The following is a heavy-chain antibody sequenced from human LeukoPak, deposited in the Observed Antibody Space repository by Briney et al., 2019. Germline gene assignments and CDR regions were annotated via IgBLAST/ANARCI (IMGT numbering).Heavy chain of an antibody. CDR1: GFTFSSYW. D-gene: IGHD2-15*01. J-gene: IGHJ6*03. CDR2: IRQDGSEI. V-gene: IGHV3-7*01. Sequence: PGGSLRLSCAASGFTFSSYWMGWVRQAPGKGLEWVANIRQDGSEIYYVDSVKGRFTISRDNAKNSLYLQMNSLRAEDTAVYYCARPGGYYYYYYLDVWGKGTTVTVSS. CDR3: ARPGGYYYYYYLDV.